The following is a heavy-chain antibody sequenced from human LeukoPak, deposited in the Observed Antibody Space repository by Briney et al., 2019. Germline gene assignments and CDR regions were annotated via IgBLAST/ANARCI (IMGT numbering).Heavy chain of an antibody. Sequence: SETLSLTCTASGGSISSYYWSWIRQPPGKGLEWIGYIYYSGSTNYNPSLKSRVTISVDTSKNQFSLKLSSVTAADTAVYYCARHQRGYSYGSLAFDIWGQGTMVTVSS. V-gene: IGHV4-59*08. D-gene: IGHD5-18*01. CDR3: ARHQRGYSYGSLAFDI. CDR2: IYYSGST. CDR1: GGSISSYY. J-gene: IGHJ3*02.